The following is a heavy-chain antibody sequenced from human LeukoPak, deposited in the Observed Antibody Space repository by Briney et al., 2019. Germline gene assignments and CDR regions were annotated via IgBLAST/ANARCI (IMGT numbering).Heavy chain of an antibody. Sequence: GGSLTLSCVASGFTFSNYWMSWVRQAPGKGLEWVANIQKDGSEKHYVASVEGRFTISRDNAENSLFLQLNSLRVGDTAVYYCVRLWDSSGFFGYWGQGALVTVSS. V-gene: IGHV3-7*01. J-gene: IGHJ4*02. D-gene: IGHD3-22*01. CDR3: VRLWDSSGFFGY. CDR1: GFTFSNYW. CDR2: IQKDGSEK.